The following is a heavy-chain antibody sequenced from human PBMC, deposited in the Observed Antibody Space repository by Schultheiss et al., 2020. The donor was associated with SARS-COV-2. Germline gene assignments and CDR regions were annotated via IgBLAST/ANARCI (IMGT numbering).Heavy chain of an antibody. CDR1: GFTFSSYA. CDR3: ARETVIAEPPAYNWFDP. V-gene: IGHV3-23*01. CDR2: ISGSGGST. D-gene: IGHD2-21*01. J-gene: IGHJ5*02. Sequence: GGSLRLSCAASGFTFSSYAMSWVRQAPGKGLEWVSAISGSGGSTYYADSVKGRFTISRDNSKNTLYLQMNSLRAEDTAVYYCARETVIAEPPAYNWFDPWGQGTLVTVSS.